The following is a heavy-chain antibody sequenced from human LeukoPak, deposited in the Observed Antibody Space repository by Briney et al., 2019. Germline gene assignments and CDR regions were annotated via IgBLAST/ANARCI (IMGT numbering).Heavy chain of an antibody. CDR3: TRRLDD. CDR2: IKHDESEK. D-gene: IGHD2-2*03. V-gene: IGHV3-7*01. Sequence: GGSLRLSCAASGFSFNSDWMDWVRQAPGKGLEWVANIKHDESEKNYLDSVKGRFTISRDNAQNSLYLQMNGLRVEDTAVYYCTRRLDDWGQGALVTVSS. CDR1: GFSFNSDW. J-gene: IGHJ4*02.